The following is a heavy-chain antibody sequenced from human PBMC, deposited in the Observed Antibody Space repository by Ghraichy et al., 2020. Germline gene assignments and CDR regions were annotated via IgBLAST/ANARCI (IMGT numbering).Heavy chain of an antibody. J-gene: IGHJ6*03. CDR3: ARVPNPYSNYHYYYYMDV. V-gene: IGHV3-33*01. CDR2: IWFDGSNK. CDR1: GFTFETYG. Sequence: GESLNISCVASGFTFETYGMYWVRQAPGKGLQWVAVIWFDGSNKHYADSVRGRFTISRDNSKNTLYLELNSLRAEDTAVYYCARVPNPYSNYHYYYYMDVWGKGTTVAVSS. D-gene: IGHD4-11*01.